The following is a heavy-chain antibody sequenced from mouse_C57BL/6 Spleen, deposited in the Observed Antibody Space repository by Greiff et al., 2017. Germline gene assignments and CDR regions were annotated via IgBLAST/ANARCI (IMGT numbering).Heavy chain of an antibody. D-gene: IGHD1-1*01. CDR3: ARCDTGRGYFDV. V-gene: IGHV5-17*01. Sequence: EVKLMEPGGGLVKPGGSLKLSCAASGFTFSDYGMHWVRQAPEKGLEWVAYISSGSSTIYYADTLKGRFTITRDNSKNTLFLQMTSLRSEDTAIYYCARCDTGRGYFDVWGTGTTVTVSS. CDR2: ISSGSSTI. J-gene: IGHJ1*03. CDR1: GFTFSDYG.